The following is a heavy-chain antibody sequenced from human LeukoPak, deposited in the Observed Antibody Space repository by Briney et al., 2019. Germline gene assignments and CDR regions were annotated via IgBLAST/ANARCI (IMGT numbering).Heavy chain of an antibody. CDR3: ARLSYYYDSSGYRTPGYYFDY. J-gene: IGHJ4*02. CDR1: GFTFSRYW. D-gene: IGHD3-22*01. Sequence: GGSLRLSCAASGFTFSRYWMSWVRQAPGKGLEWVANIKEDGSEKQYVDPVKGRFTMSRDNAKNSLYLQMNSLRAEDTAIYYCARLSYYYDSSGYRTPGYYFDYWGQGTLVTVSS. CDR2: IKEDGSEK. V-gene: IGHV3-7*01.